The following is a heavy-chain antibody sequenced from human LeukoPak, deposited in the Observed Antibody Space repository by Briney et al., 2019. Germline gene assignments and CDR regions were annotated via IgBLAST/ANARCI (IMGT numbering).Heavy chain of an antibody. CDR3: ARHAEYNSGWHFYLDH. J-gene: IGHJ4*02. CDR2: VHNVGST. Sequence: SETLSLTCTVSGVSTTNGIYYWAWIRQPPGKGLEWIGRVHNVGSTYYNLSLRSRVTMSIDTSKNQFSLRLNSVTAADTAVYYCARHAEYNSGWHFYLDHWGQGILVTVSS. V-gene: IGHV4-39*01. D-gene: IGHD6-19*01. CDR1: GVSTTNGIYY.